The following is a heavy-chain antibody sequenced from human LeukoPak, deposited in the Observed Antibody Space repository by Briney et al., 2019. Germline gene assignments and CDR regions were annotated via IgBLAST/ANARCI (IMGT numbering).Heavy chain of an antibody. CDR3: ARVGYYYDSSGYYYAFDY. CDR2: IYYSGST. D-gene: IGHD3-22*01. Sequence: SETLSLTCTVSGGSISSYYWSWIRQPPGKGLEWIGYIYYSGSTNYNPSHKSRVTISVDTSKNQFSLKLSSVTAADTAVYYCARVGYYYDSSGYYYAFDYWGQGTLVTVSS. V-gene: IGHV4-59*01. CDR1: GGSISSYY. J-gene: IGHJ4*02.